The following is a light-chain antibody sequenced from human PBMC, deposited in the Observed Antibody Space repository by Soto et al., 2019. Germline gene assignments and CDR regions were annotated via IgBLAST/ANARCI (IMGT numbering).Light chain of an antibody. CDR3: QQRSNWPIT. J-gene: IGKJ5*01. V-gene: IGKV3-11*01. CDR1: QSVSSY. CDR2: DAS. Sequence: EIVLTQSPATLSLSPGETATLSCRASQSVSSYLNWYQQKPGQAPSLLIFDASNRATGIPARFSGGGSGTDVTLTISSLEPEDFAVYFCQQRSNWPITFGQGTRLEIK.